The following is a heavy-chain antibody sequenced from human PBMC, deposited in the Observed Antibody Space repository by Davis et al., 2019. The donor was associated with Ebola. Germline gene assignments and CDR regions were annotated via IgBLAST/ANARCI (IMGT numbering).Heavy chain of an antibody. D-gene: IGHD3-10*01. Sequence: GESLKISCAASGITFRDSGMHWVRQAPGKGLEWVAVISYDGSNKYYADSVKGRFTISRDNSKNTLYLQMNSLRAEDTAVYYCAREEVRGVLYYYYGMDVWGKGTTVTVSS. J-gene: IGHJ6*04. CDR1: GITFRDSG. CDR2: ISYDGSNK. V-gene: IGHV3-30*03. CDR3: AREEVRGVLYYYYGMDV.